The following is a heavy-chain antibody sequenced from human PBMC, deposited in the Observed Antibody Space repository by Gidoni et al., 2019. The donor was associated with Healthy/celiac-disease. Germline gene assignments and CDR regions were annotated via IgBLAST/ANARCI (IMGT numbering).Heavy chain of an antibody. D-gene: IGHD1-26*01. V-gene: IGHV3-21*01. CDR1: GLTFSSYS. CDR3: AREVGAQGFDY. J-gene: IGHJ4*02. CDR2: ISSSSSYI. Sequence: EVQLVESGGGLVKPGGSLRLSCAASGLTFSSYSMNWVRQEPGKGLEWVSSISSSSSYISYADSVKGRFTISRDNAKNSLYLQMNSLRAEDTAVYYCAREVGAQGFDYWGQGTLVTVSS.